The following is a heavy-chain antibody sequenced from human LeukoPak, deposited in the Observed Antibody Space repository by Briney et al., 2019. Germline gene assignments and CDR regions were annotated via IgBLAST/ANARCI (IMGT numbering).Heavy chain of an antibody. D-gene: IGHD3-22*01. Sequence: GGSLRLSCAASGFTFDDRAMYWVRQVPGKGLEWVSGINWDGSRIGYADAVKGRFTISRDSAKNSLYLQMNSLRAEDTALYYCARASYYYDTSGLGAFDIWGQGTLVTVSS. CDR3: ARASYYYDTSGLGAFDI. V-gene: IGHV3-9*01. CDR2: INWDGSRI. J-gene: IGHJ3*02. CDR1: GFTFDDRA.